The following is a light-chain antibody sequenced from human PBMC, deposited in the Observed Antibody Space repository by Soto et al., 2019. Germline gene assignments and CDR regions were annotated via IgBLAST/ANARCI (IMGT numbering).Light chain of an antibody. V-gene: IGKV3-20*01. CDR1: QSLSSSY. Sequence: EIVLTHSPGTLSLSPGERATLSCRASQSLSSSYLAWYQQKPGQAPRLLIYGASSRATGIPDRFSGSGSGTDFTLTISRLEPEDFAVYYCQQYGSSPQTFGQGTKVEIK. CDR2: GAS. CDR3: QQYGSSPQT. J-gene: IGKJ1*01.